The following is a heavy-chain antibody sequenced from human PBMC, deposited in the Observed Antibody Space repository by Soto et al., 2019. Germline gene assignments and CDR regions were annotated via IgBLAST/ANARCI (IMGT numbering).Heavy chain of an antibody. CDR3: ARVGLSSGWIY. CDR1: GFTFSRYG. J-gene: IGHJ4*02. V-gene: IGHV3-33*01. CDR2: IWYDGSNK. D-gene: IGHD6-19*01. Sequence: QVQLVESGGGVVQPGRSLRLSCAASGFTFSRYGMHWVRQAPCKGLEWVAVIWYDGSNKYYADSVKGRFTISRDNSKNTLYLQMNSLRAEDTAVYYCARVGLSSGWIYWGQGTLVTVSS.